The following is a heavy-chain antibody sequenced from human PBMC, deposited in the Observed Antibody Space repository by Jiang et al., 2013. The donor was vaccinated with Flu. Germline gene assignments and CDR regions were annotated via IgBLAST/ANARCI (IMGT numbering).Heavy chain of an antibody. J-gene: IGHJ3*02. CDR3: ARDRHDYGVDAFDI. D-gene: IGHD4-17*01. V-gene: IGHV4-31*03. Sequence: LLKPSQTLSLTCTVSGGFISDGGYYWNWIRQHPGKGLEWIGYIYYSGRTDYNPSLKSRVTISVDTSKNQFSLNLSSVTAADTAVYYCARDRHDYGVDAFDIWGQGTLVTVSS. CDR1: GGFISDGGYY. CDR2: IYYSGRT.